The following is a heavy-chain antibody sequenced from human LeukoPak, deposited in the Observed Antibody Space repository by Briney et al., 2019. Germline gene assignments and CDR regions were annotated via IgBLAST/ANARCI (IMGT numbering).Heavy chain of an antibody. CDR2: ISVNGGTT. Sequence: GGSLRLSCAASGFTFSDYYMSWIRQAPGKGLEWVSSISVNGGTTYYADSVKGRFTISRDSSKNTLYLQMNSLRAEDTAVYYCVKGGGNVRRYFEYWGQGTLVTVSS. J-gene: IGHJ4*02. CDR3: VKGGGNVRRYFEY. CDR1: GFTFSDYY. V-gene: IGHV3-23*01. D-gene: IGHD4-23*01.